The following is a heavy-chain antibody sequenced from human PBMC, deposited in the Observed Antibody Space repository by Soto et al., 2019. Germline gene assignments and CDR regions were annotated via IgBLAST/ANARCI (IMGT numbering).Heavy chain of an antibody. D-gene: IGHD4-4*01. CDR2: IDSDGSTT. J-gene: IGHJ6*02. CDR1: GFTVSVYW. V-gene: IGHV3-74*01. CDR3: ARPGYSNYGPGVDV. Sequence: EVQLVESGGGLVQPGGSLRLSCAASGFTVSVYWMHWVRQAPAKGLVWVSRIDSDGSTTSYADSVKGRFTISRDNAKSTLYLQMHSLSAEDTAVYYCARPGYSNYGPGVDVWGQGTTVTVSS.